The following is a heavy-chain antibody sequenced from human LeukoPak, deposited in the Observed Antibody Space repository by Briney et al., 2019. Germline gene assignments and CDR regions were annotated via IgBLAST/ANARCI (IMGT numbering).Heavy chain of an antibody. Sequence: SETLSLTCTVSGGSISSYYWSWIRQPPGRGLEWIGYIYYSGSTNYNPSLKSRVTISVDTSKNQFSLKLSSVTAADTAVYYCARGGGSYFFDYWGQGTLVTVSS. J-gene: IGHJ4*02. CDR3: ARGGGSYFFDY. V-gene: IGHV4-59*01. D-gene: IGHD1-26*01. CDR1: GGSISSYY. CDR2: IYYSGST.